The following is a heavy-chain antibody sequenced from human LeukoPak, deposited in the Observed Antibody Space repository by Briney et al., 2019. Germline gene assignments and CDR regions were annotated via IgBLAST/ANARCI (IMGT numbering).Heavy chain of an antibody. CDR1: GGTFSSYT. CDR3: ARVGANSYGLDYYYYYYMDV. Sequence: SVKVSCKASGGTFSSYTIIWVRQAPGQGLECVGRILPILGIANYAQKFQGRVTITADKSTSTAYMELSSLRSEDTAVYYCARVGANSYGLDYYYYYYMDVWGKGTTVTVSS. J-gene: IGHJ6*03. CDR2: ILPILGIA. D-gene: IGHD5-18*01. V-gene: IGHV1-69*02.